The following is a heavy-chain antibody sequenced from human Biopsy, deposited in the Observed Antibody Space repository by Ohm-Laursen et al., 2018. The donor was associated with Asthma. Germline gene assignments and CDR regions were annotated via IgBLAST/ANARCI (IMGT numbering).Heavy chain of an antibody. CDR2: IMTVFGTT. CDR1: GGTFSNFA. Sequence: VASVKVSCKAPGGTFSNFAISWVRQAPGQGLEWLGGIMTVFGTTNYAQKFQGRVTITADESMSTAYMEVTSLRSEDTAIYYCARCQVGYSSGWSLLLKKIYYSGMDVWGQGTAVTVSS. CDR3: ARCQVGYSSGWSLLLKKIYYSGMDV. V-gene: IGHV1-69*13. J-gene: IGHJ6*02. D-gene: IGHD6-19*01.